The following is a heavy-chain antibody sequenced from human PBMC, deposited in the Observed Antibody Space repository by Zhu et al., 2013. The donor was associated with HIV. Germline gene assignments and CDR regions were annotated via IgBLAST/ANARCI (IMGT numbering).Heavy chain of an antibody. Sequence: QGQLVQSGAAVEEPGATLRVSCRAFGDTLRNYDVHWVRQAPGQGLAWMGWINPNSGGTKYAQKFQGRVTMTRDTSISTAYMELSRLRSDDSAVYYCARDLPLGVTGAIGYMDVWGEGTTVTVSS. J-gene: IGHJ6*03. CDR1: GDTLRNYD. V-gene: IGHV1-2*02. CDR3: ARDLPLGVTGAIGYMDV. D-gene: IGHD2-2*01. CDR2: INPNSGGT.